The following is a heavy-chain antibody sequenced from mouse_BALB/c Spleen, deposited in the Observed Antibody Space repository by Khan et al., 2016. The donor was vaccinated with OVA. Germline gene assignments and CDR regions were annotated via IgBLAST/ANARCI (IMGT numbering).Heavy chain of an antibody. CDR1: GFTFSTFG. J-gene: IGHJ3*01. CDR3: TRVAYSYDREGCAY. D-gene: IGHD2-12*01. CDR2: VSTGSSYT. V-gene: IGHV5-6*01. Sequence: EVELVESGGDLVQPGGSLKLSCAASGFTFSTFGMSWVRQTPDKRLEWVAYVSTGSSYTYYADSVKGRFTISRDNAKNTLYLQMTGLKSEDTAMFYCTRVAYSYDREGCAYWGEGTLVTVSA.